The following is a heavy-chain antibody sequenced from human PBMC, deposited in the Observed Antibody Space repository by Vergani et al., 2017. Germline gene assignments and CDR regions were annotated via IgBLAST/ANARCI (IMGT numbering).Heavy chain of an antibody. CDR2: ISYDGSNK. J-gene: IGHJ3*02. D-gene: IGHD1-20*01. V-gene: IGHV3-30*18. Sequence: QVQLVESGGGVVQPGRSLRLSCAASGFTFSSYGMHWVRQAPGTGLEWVAVISYDGSNKYYADSVKGRFTISRDNSKNTLYLQMNSLRAEDTAVYYCAKGPTPYSWNDVGSDAFDIWSQGSMVTVTS. CDR1: GFTFSSYG. CDR3: AKGPTPYSWNDVGSDAFDI.